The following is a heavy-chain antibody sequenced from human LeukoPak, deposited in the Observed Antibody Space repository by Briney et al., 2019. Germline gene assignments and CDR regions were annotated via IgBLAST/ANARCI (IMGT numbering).Heavy chain of an antibody. CDR2: TRTDGSA. Sequence: GGSLRLSCAASGFTASNNEMSWVRQAPGKGLEWVSVTRTDGSADYADSVKGRFTVSRDNSKNTLYLQMSSLRVEDTAVYYCRGWLSSYNMDVWGRGTTVTVSS. J-gene: IGHJ6*03. V-gene: IGHV3-53*01. CDR1: GFTASNNE. D-gene: IGHD3-16*02. CDR3: RGWLSSYNMDV.